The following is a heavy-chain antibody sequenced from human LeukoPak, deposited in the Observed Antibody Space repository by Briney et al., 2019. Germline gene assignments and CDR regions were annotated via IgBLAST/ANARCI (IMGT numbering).Heavy chain of an antibody. V-gene: IGHV4-30-4*01. J-gene: IGHJ3*02. CDR2: IYYSGST. Sequence: SETLSLTCTVSGGSISSGDYYWSWIRQPPGKGLEWIGYIYYSGSTYYSPSLKSRVTISVDTSKNQFSLKLSSVTAADTAVYYCARVGYILTPFDIWGQGTMVTVSS. CDR3: ARVGYILTPFDI. D-gene: IGHD3-9*01. CDR1: GGSISSGDYY.